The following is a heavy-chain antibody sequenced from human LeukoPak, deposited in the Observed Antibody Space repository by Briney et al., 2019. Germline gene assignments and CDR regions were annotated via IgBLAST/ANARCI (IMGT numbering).Heavy chain of an antibody. CDR1: GGSFSGYY. CDR3: ARAVIVVVPAAEQSFDI. V-gene: IGHV4-34*01. Sequence: PSETLSLTCAVYGGSFSGYYWSWIRQSPGKGLEWIGEINHSGSTNYNPSLKSRVTIPVDTSKNQFSLKLSSVTAADTAVYYCARAVIVVVPAAEQSFDIWGQGTMVTVSS. CDR2: INHSGST. D-gene: IGHD2-2*01. J-gene: IGHJ3*02.